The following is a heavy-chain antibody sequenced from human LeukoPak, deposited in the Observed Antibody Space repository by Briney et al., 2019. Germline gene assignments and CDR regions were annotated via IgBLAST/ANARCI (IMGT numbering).Heavy chain of an antibody. CDR1: GGSLSSYY. J-gene: IGHJ5*02. Sequence: PSETLSLTCTVSGGSLSSYYWSWIRHPPAKGLRCIGYIYYSGSNNENPSLKSRVTISVDTTKNQFSLKLSSVTAADTAVYYCARSSRNWFDPWGQGTLVTVSS. CDR2: IYYSGSN. V-gene: IGHV4-59*01. D-gene: IGHD6-13*01. CDR3: ARSSRNWFDP.